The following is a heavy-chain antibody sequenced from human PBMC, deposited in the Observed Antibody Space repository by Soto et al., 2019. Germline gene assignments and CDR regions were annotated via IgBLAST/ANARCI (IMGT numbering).Heavy chain of an antibody. J-gene: IGHJ4*02. CDR2: ISKSDYT. CDR3: AREDSIIIPAVSDF. D-gene: IGHD2-2*01. Sequence: NPGGSLRLSCTVSGFAFNNYGINWVRQAPGQGLEWVSSISKSDYTYYSDPVKGRFTISRDNAKNSVSLQMNTLRVEDTAVYYCAREDSIIIPAVSDFWGQGTLVTVSS. CDR1: GFAFNNYG. V-gene: IGHV3-21*01.